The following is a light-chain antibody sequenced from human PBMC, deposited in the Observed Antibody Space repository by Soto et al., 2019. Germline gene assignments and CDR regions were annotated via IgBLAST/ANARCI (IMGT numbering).Light chain of an antibody. CDR3: SSYTSGGNYV. V-gene: IGLV2-14*03. J-gene: IGLJ1*01. Sequence: QSVLTHPASVSGSPGQSITISCTGTSSDVAAYNYVSWYQQHPGKAPKLMVYDVSNRPSGVSNRFSGSKSGNTASLTISGLQAEDEADYYCSSYTSGGNYVFGTGTKVTVL. CDR2: DVS. CDR1: SSDVAAYNY.